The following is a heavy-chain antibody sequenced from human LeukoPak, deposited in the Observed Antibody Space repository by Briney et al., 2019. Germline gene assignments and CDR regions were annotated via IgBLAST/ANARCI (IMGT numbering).Heavy chain of an antibody. CDR3: VGGGYCSSSSCFAPLFDW. CDR1: GGSLSRYY. CDR2: IHYSGGT. Sequence: SETLSLTCTVSGGSLSRYYCSWIRQPPGKGLEWIGYIHYSGGTNYNASLKSRVAMSLDTSKNQFSLRLRSVTAVCTALYFCVGGGYCSSSSCFAPLFDWWGQGTLVTVSS. V-gene: IGHV4-59*01. J-gene: IGHJ4*02. D-gene: IGHD2-2*01.